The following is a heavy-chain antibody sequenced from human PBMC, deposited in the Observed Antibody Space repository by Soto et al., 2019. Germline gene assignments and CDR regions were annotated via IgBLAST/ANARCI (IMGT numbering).Heavy chain of an antibody. CDR3: ARKEGGNYPFDY. J-gene: IGHJ4*02. Sequence: ESGGGLVQPGGSLRLSCAASGFTFSSYAMSWVRQAPGKGLEWVSAISGSGGSTYYADSVKGRFTISRDNSKNTLYLQMNSLRAEDTAMYFCARKEGGNYPFDYWGRGALVTVSS. V-gene: IGHV3-23*01. CDR2: ISGSGGST. CDR1: GFTFSSYA. D-gene: IGHD2-15*01.